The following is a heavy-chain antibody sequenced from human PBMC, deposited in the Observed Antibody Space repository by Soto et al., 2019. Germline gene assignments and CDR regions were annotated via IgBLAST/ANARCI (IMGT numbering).Heavy chain of an antibody. CDR1: GGSFSGYY. V-gene: IGHV4-34*01. J-gene: IGHJ5*02. Sequence: SETLSLTCAVYGGSFSGYYWSWIRQPPGKGLEWIGEINHSGSTNYNPSLKSRVTISVDTSKNQFSLKLSSVTAADTAVYYCARVYVCIVATIGEAPRTCWFDPWGQGTLVTVSS. CDR2: INHSGST. D-gene: IGHD5-12*01. CDR3: ARVYVCIVATIGEAPRTCWFDP.